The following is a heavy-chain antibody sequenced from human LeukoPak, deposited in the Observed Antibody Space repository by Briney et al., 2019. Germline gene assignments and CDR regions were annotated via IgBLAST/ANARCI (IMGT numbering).Heavy chain of an antibody. D-gene: IGHD6-6*01. J-gene: IGHJ4*02. V-gene: IGHV3-74*01. CDR1: GFTFSSYW. Sequence: GGSLRLSCAASGFTFSSYWMHWVRQAPGKGLVWVSRINSDGSSTSYADSVKGRFTISKDNAKNTLYLQVNNLRAEDTAVYYCARGPNSNWSGLDFWGQGTLLTVSS. CDR3: ARGPNSNWSGLDF. CDR2: INSDGSST.